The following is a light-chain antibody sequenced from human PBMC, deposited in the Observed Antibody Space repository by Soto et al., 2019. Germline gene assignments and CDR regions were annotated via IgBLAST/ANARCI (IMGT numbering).Light chain of an antibody. V-gene: IGLV4-69*02. Sequence: QPVLTQSPSASASLGTSVTLTCTLSSGHSNYAIAWHQQQPNKGPRYLMRLNSDGSHNKGDGIPERFSGSSSGAERYLTISSLQSEDEADYYCQTWGPDIDLIFGGGTKVTVL. CDR3: QTWGPDIDLI. CDR2: LNSDGSH. CDR1: SGHSNYA. J-gene: IGLJ2*01.